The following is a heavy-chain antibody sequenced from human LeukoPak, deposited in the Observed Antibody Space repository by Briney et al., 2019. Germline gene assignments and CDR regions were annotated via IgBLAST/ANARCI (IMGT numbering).Heavy chain of an antibody. D-gene: IGHD4-17*01. V-gene: IGHV4-59*01. CDR1: GASMSSYH. Sequence: SETLSLTCTVSGASMSSYHWTWIRQPPGKGLEWIGYIYSSGSTNSNPSLKSRVTISVDTSKNQFSLNLSSVTAADTAVYYCARGGEAGLADWGQGTLVTVSS. J-gene: IGHJ4*02. CDR2: IYSSGST. CDR3: ARGGEAGLAD.